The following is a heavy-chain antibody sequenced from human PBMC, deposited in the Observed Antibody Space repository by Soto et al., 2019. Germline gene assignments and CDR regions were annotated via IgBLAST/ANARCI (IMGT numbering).Heavy chain of an antibody. CDR1: GFIVSRNY. J-gene: IGHJ4*02. CDR3: ARCLVQHFDWHGALDY. D-gene: IGHD3-9*01. Sequence: GGSLRLSCAASGFIVSRNYMSWVRQAPGKGLEWVSVIYSGGYTYYADSVKGRFTISRDNSKNTLYLQMNSLRAEDTAVYYCARCLVQHFDWHGALDYWGQGTLVTVSS. V-gene: IGHV3-53*01. CDR2: IYSGGYT.